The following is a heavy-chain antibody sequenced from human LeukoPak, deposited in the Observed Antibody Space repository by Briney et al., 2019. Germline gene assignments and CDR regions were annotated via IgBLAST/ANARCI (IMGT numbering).Heavy chain of an antibody. D-gene: IGHD6-13*01. CDR2: ISAYNGNT. J-gene: IGHJ6*02. CDR1: GYTFTSYG. Sequence: GASVKVSCKASGYTFTSYGISWVRQAPGQGLEWMGWISAYNGNTNYAQKLQGRVTMTTDTSTSTAYMELRSLRSDDPAVYYCARDLGYSSSWYPGDYYYGMDVWGQGTTVTVSS. V-gene: IGHV1-18*01. CDR3: ARDLGYSSSWYPGDYYYGMDV.